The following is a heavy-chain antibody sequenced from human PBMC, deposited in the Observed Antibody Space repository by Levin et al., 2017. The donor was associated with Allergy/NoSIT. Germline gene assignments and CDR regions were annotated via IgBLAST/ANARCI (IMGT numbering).Heavy chain of an antibody. D-gene: IGHD1/OR15-1a*01. CDR2: ISWNSGSI. CDR1: GFTFDDYA. J-gene: IGHJ6*02. CDR3: AKDITMTDQQQGDYYYGMDV. V-gene: IGHV3-9*01. Sequence: PGESLKISCAASGFTFDDYAMHWVRQAPGKGLEWVSGISWNSGSIGYADSVKGRFTISRDNAKNSLYLQMNSLRAEDTALYYCAKDITMTDQQQGDYYYGMDVWGQGTTVTVS.